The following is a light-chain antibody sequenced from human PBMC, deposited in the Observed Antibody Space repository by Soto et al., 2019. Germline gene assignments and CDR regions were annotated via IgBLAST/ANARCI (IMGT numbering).Light chain of an antibody. Sequence: QSALTQPASVSGSPGQPITISCTGPSSDVGGHNYVSWYQQHPGRAPKLLLYEVKSRPSGVSTRFSGPKSGNPASLTISGQQAEDEADYYCTSYTSSITLVVFGGGTKLTVL. CDR3: TSYTSSITLVV. V-gene: IGLV2-14*01. CDR2: EVK. CDR1: SSDVGGHNY. J-gene: IGLJ2*01.